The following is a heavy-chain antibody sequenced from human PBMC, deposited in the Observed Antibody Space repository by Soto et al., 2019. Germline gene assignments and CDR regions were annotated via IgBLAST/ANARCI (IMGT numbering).Heavy chain of an antibody. CDR2: IWYDGSNK. CDR1: GFTFSSYG. CDR3: ARDPTTDEYYYYMDV. J-gene: IGHJ6*03. D-gene: IGHD5-12*01. V-gene: IGHV3-33*01. Sequence: LRLSCAASGFTFSSYGMHWVRQAPGKGLEWVAVIWYDGSNKYYADSVKGRFTISRDNSKNTLYLQMNSLRAEDTAVYYCARDPTTDEYYYYMDVWGKGTTVTVSS.